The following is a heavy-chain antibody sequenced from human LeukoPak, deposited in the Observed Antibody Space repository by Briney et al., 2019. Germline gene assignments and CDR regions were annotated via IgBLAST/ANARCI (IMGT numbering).Heavy chain of an antibody. CDR1: GFTFSSYS. V-gene: IGHV3-21*01. J-gene: IGHJ4*02. CDR3: ARAPRRYYDFWSGYSGGRYYFDY. D-gene: IGHD3-3*01. CDR2: ISSSSSYI. Sequence: GGSPRLSCAASGFTFSSYSMNWVRQAPGKGLEWVSSISSSSSYIYYADSVKGRFAISRDNAKNSLYLQMNSLRAEDTAVYYCARAPRRYYDFWSGYSGGRYYFDYWGQGTLVTVSS.